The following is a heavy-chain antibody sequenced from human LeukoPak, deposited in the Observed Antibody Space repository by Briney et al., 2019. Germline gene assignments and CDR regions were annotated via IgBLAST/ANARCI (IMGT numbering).Heavy chain of an antibody. CDR3: ARNREQWLISWWFDP. J-gene: IGHJ5*02. D-gene: IGHD6-19*01. V-gene: IGHV4-4*07. Sequence: SETLSLTCTVSGGSISSYYWSWIRQPAGKGLEWIGRIYTSGSTNYNPSLKSRVTMSVDTSKNQFSLKLSSVTAADTAVYYCARNREQWLISWWFDPWGQGTLVTVSS. CDR2: IYTSGST. CDR1: GGSISSYY.